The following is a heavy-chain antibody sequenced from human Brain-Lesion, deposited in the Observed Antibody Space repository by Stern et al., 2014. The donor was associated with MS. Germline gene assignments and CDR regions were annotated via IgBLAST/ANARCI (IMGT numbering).Heavy chain of an antibody. V-gene: IGHV1-24*01. D-gene: IGHD1-26*01. CDR2: FDPEDGET. Sequence: VQLVQSGAEVKKPGASVKVSCKASGYTLTEFSMHWVRQAPRKGLEWMGGFDPEDGETIYAQKFQGRVTRTEDTSTDTAYMELSSLRSEDTAVYYCATLSPGAGGNYYRHFDYWGQGTLVTVSS. J-gene: IGHJ4*02. CDR3: ATLSPGAGGNYYRHFDY. CDR1: GYTLTEFS.